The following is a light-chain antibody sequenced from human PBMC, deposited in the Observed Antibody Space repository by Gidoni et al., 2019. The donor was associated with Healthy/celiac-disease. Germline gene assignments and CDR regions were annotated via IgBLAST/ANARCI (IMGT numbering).Light chain of an antibody. CDR1: QSVSSSY. CDR2: GAS. CDR3: QQYXXXXT. J-gene: IGKJ3*01. V-gene: IGKV3-20*01. Sequence: EIVLTQSPGTLSLSPGERATLSCRASQSVSSSYLAWYQQKPGQAPRLLIYGASSRATGIPDRFSGXXSGTDFTLTISRLEPEDFAVYYCQQYXXXXTFGPGTKVDIK.